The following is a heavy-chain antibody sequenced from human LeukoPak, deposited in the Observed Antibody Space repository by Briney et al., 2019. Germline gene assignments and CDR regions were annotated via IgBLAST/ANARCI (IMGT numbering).Heavy chain of an antibody. CDR1: GYTFTGYY. Sequence: GASVKVSCKASGYTFTGYYMHWVRQAPGQGLEWMGWINPNSGGTNYAQEFQGRVTMTRDTSISTAYMELSRLRSDDTAVYYCARTLGGGRPHPFDYWGQGTLVTVSS. J-gene: IGHJ4*02. D-gene: IGHD1-26*01. V-gene: IGHV1-2*02. CDR2: INPNSGGT. CDR3: ARTLGGGRPHPFDY.